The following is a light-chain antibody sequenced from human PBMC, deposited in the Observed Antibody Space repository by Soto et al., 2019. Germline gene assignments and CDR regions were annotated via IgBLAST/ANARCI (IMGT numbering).Light chain of an antibody. Sequence: EIVLTQSPATLSLAPGERATLSCRASQSVSSYLAWYQQKPGQAPRLLIYGASNRATGIPDRFSGSGSGTDFPLPTSTLHPPDSAVYHCQQYHNWPPMTFGQRPNV. CDR3: QQYHNWPPMT. CDR1: QSVSSY. J-gene: IGKJ1*01. V-gene: IGKV3-11*01. CDR2: GAS.